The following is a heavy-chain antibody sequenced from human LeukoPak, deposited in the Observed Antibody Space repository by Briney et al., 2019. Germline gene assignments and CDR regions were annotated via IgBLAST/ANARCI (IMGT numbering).Heavy chain of an antibody. V-gene: IGHV4-61*02. Sequence: SETLSLTCTVSGGSISSGSYYWSWIRQPAGKGLEWIGRIYTSGSTNYNPSLKSRVTISVDTSKNQFSLKLSSVTAADTAVYYCARVGYCSSTSCYIKAFDIWGQGTMVTVSS. CDR1: GGSISSGSYY. CDR2: IYTSGST. J-gene: IGHJ3*02. D-gene: IGHD2-2*02. CDR3: ARVGYCSSTSCYIKAFDI.